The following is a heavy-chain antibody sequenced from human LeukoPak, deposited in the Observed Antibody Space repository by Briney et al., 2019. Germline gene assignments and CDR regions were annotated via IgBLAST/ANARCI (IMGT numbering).Heavy chain of an antibody. D-gene: IGHD6-13*01. Sequence: AGGSLRLSCAASGFTFSSYAMHWVRQAPGKGLEWVAVISYDGSNKYYADSVKGRFTISRDNSKNTLYLQMNSLRAGDTAVYYCARVRYSSSWYGGLDYWGQGTLVTISS. CDR1: GFTFSSYA. J-gene: IGHJ4*02. V-gene: IGHV3-30-3*01. CDR3: ARVRYSSSWYGGLDY. CDR2: ISYDGSNK.